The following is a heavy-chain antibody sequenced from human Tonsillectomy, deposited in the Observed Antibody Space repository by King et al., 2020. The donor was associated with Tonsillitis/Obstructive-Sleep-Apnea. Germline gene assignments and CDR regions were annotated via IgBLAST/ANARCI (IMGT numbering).Heavy chain of an antibody. CDR2: IKEDGSEE. Sequence: VQLVESGGGLVQPGGSLRLSCAASGFTFSSSWMSWVRQAPGKGLEWVANIKEDGSEEYYIDSVKGRFTIYRDNAKKSLSLHMNSLRAEDTAVYYCAREVGSHWGQGTLVTVSS. CDR3: AREVGSH. CDR1: GFTFSSSW. J-gene: IGHJ4*02. V-gene: IGHV3-7*01. D-gene: IGHD2-2*01.